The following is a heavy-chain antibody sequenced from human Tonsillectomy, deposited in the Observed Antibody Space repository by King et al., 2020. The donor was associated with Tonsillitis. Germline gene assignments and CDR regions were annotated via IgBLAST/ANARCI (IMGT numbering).Heavy chain of an antibody. CDR1: GGSISSSDYY. CDR2: IHYSGNT. CDR3: VRLXGAEDSYGYAGY. V-gene: IGHV4-39*01. D-gene: IGHD5-18*01. Sequence: QLQESGPGLVKPSETLSLTCAVSGGSISSSDYYWGWIRQPPGKGLEWIGSIHYSGNTYYNPSRKSRVTISVDRSKNQFSLKLRSVTAADTAVYYCVRLXGAEDSYGYAGYWGQGFLVTASS. J-gene: IGHJ4*02.